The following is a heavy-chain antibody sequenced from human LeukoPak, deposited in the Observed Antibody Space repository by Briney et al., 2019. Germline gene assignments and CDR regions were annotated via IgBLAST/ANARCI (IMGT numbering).Heavy chain of an antibody. J-gene: IGHJ6*02. Sequence: GGSLRLSCVASGFTVSDNCMSWVRQAPGKGLEWVSVIYGDGDTYFSDSVKGRFTISRDNSTNSLYLQMNSLRAEDTAVYYCARERIYFGSGRDLTDARLFYYYGMDIWGQETTVTVSS. CDR2: IYGDGDT. V-gene: IGHV3-53*01. CDR3: ARERIYFGSGRDLTDARLFYYYGMDI. CDR1: GFTVSDNC. D-gene: IGHD3-10*01.